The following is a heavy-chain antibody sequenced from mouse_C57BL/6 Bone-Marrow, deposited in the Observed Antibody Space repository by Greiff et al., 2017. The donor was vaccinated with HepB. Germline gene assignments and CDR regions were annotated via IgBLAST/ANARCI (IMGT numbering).Heavy chain of an antibody. Sequence: VQLQQSGAELVRPGASVKLSCTASGFNIKDDYMHWVKQRPEQGLEWIGWIDPENGDTEYASKFQGKATITADTSSNTAYLQRSSLTSEDTAVYYCTTRGIYYDYPWFAYWGQGTLVTVSA. J-gene: IGHJ3*01. D-gene: IGHD2-4*01. CDR1: GFNIKDDY. CDR2: IDPENGDT. V-gene: IGHV14-4*01. CDR3: TTRGIYYDYPWFAY.